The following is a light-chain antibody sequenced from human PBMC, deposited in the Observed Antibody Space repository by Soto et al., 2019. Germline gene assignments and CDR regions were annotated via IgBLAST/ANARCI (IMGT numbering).Light chain of an antibody. CDR1: SSNLAYNS. V-gene: IGLV1-51*01. CDR3: GAWDDRLNVYV. Sequence: QSVLTQPPSVSAAPGQDVTISCSGSSSNLAYNSLSWYQQLPGTAPKLLIYDDNKRPSGIPARFSGSKSGTSATLGITGLETGDEADYYCGAWDDRLNVYVFGSGTKLTVL. CDR2: DDN. J-gene: IGLJ1*01.